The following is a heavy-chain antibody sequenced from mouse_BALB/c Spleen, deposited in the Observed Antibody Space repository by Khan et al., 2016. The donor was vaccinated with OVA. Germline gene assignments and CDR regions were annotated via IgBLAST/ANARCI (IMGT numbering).Heavy chain of an antibody. J-gene: IGHJ2*01. CDR1: GYTFTNYW. Sequence: QVQLQQSGAELVRPGTSVKMSCKAAGYTFTNYWIGWVKQRPGHGLEWIGDTYPGGGYTNYKEKFKGKATLTEDTSSSTADMQLIGLPAEDSAIYYWSRRGAARATWDSFDYWCQGTTLPVSS. V-gene: IGHV1-63*02. D-gene: IGHD3-1*01. CDR3: SRRGAARATWDSFDY. CDR2: TYPGGGYT.